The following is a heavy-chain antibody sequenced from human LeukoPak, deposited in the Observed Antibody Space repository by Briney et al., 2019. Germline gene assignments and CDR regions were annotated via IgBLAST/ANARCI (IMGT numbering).Heavy chain of an antibody. CDR1: GFTFSSYG. Sequence: GRSLRLSCAASGFTFSSYGMHWVRQAPGKGLEWVAVIWYDGSNKYYADSVKGRFTISRDNSKNRLYLQMNSLRAEDTAVYYCARDGYYYYGMDVWGQGTTVTVSS. V-gene: IGHV3-33*01. CDR2: IWYDGSNK. J-gene: IGHJ6*02. CDR3: ARDGYYYYGMDV.